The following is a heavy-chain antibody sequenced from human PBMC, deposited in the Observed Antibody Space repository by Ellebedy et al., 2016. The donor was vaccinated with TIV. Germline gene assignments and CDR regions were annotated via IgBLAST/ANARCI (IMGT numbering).Heavy chain of an antibody. CDR3: ARKKYSSGWFYYYYGMDV. CDR2: INHSGST. D-gene: IGHD6-19*01. V-gene: IGHV4-34*01. J-gene: IGHJ6*02. Sequence: SETLSLTCAVYGGSFSGYYWSWIRQPPGKGLEWIGEINHSGSTNYNPSLKSRVTVSVDTSKNQFSLKLSSVTAADTAVYYCARKKYSSGWFYYYYGMDVWGQGTTVTVSS. CDR1: GGSFSGYY.